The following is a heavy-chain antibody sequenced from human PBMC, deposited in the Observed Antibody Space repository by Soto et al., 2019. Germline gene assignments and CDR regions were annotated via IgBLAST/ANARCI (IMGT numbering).Heavy chain of an antibody. CDR1: GGSISSGGYY. J-gene: IGHJ6*02. CDR3: ARERNYDSSGYSYYYGMDV. Sequence: QVQLQESGPGLVKPSQTLSLTCTVSGGSISSGGYYWSWIRQHPGKGLEWIGYIYYSGSTYYNPSLKSRVTISVDTSKNQFSLKLSSVTAAETAVYYCARERNYDSSGYSYYYGMDVWGQGTTVTVSS. V-gene: IGHV4-31*03. D-gene: IGHD3-22*01. CDR2: IYYSGST.